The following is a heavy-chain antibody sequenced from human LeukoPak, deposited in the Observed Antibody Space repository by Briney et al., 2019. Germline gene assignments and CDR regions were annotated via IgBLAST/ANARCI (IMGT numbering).Heavy chain of an antibody. CDR3: AELGITMIGGV. V-gene: IGHV3-48*04. D-gene: IGHD3-10*02. J-gene: IGHJ6*04. Sequence: GGSLRLSCAASGFSFSSYSMNWARQSPGKGLEWDSYISSSGSTIYYADSVKGRFTISRDNAKNSLYLQMNSLRAEDTAVYYCAELGITMIGGVWGKGTTVTISS. CDR1: GFSFSSYS. CDR2: ISSSGSTI.